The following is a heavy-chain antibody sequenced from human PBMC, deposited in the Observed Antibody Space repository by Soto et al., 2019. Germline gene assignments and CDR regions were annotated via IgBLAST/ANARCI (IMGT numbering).Heavy chain of an antibody. CDR2: ISSSSSTI. CDR1: GFTFSSYS. Sequence: EVQLVESGGGLVQPGGSLRLSCAASGFTFSSYSMNWVRQAPGKGLEWVSHISSSSSTIYYADSVKGRFTISRENAKNSLYLQMNSLRAEDTAVYYCARVGRFLIFLRGYYMDVWGKGTTVTVSS. D-gene: IGHD3-3*01. CDR3: ARVGRFLIFLRGYYMDV. V-gene: IGHV3-48*01. J-gene: IGHJ6*03.